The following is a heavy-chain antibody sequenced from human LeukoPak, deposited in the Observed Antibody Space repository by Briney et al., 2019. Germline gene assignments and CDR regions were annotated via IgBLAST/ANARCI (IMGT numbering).Heavy chain of an antibody. CDR3: ARGGGYYYDSSGYIDY. D-gene: IGHD3-22*01. CDR2: IYYSGST. CDR1: GGSISSYY. J-gene: IGHJ4*02. V-gene: IGHV4-59*12. Sequence: SETLSLTCTVSGGSISSYYWSWIRQPPGKGLEWIGYIYYSGSTNYNPSLKSRVTISVDTSKNQFSLKLSSVTAADTAVYYCARGGGYYYDSSGYIDYWGQGTLVTVSS.